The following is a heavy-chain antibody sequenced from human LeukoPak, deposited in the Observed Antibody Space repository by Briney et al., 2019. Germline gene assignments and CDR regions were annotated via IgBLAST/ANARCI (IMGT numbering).Heavy chain of an antibody. J-gene: IGHJ4*02. CDR1: GGSISSGGYS. V-gene: IGHV4-30-2*01. D-gene: IGHD3-22*01. CDR2: IYHSGST. Sequence: SQTLSLTCAVSGGSISSGGYSWSWIRQPPGKGLEWIGYIYHSGSTYYNPSLKSRVTISVDRSKNQFSLKLSSVTAADTAVYYCARAEDDSSGYHPYFDYWGQGTLVTVSS. CDR3: ARAEDDSSGYHPYFDY.